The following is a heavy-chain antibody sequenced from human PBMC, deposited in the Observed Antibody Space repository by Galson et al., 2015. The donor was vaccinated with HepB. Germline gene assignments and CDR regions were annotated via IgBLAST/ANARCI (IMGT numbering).Heavy chain of an antibody. CDR3: AKEIRFLEWLDAFGI. V-gene: IGHV3-9*01. J-gene: IGHJ3*02. CDR2: ISWNRGRI. CDR1: GLTCDDFA. D-gene: IGHD3-3*01. Sequence: SLRLSCAASGLTCDDFAMHWVRQAPGKGLEWVSGISWNRGRIGYADSVKGRFTISRDNAKSSLYLQMNSLRAEDTAFYYCAKEIRFLEWLDAFGIWGQGTMVTVSS.